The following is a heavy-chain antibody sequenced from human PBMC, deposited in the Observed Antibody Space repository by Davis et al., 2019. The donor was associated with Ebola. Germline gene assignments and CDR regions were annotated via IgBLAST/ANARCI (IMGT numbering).Heavy chain of an antibody. CDR2: IKQDGSEK. Sequence: PGGSLRLSCAASGFTFSSYAMSWVRQAPGKGLEWVANIKQDGSEKYYVDSVKGRFTISRDNSKNTLYLQMNSLRAEDTAVYYCAKDVGYCSGGSCLLYYYYGLDVWGQGTTVTVSS. V-gene: IGHV3-7*01. CDR3: AKDVGYCSGGSCLLYYYYGLDV. D-gene: IGHD2-15*01. CDR1: GFTFSSYA. J-gene: IGHJ6*02.